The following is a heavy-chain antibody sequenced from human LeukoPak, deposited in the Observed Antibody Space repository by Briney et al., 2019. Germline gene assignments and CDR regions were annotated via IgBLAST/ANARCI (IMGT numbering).Heavy chain of an antibody. CDR3: AKDRVAAASHYFDY. D-gene: IGHD6-13*01. CDR1: GFTFSSYG. Sequence: GGSLRLSCAASGFTFSSYGMHWVRQAPGKGLEWVAFIRYDGSNKYYADSVKGRFTISRDNSKNTLYLQMNSLRAEDTAVYYCAKDRVAAASHYFDYWGQGTLVTVSS. CDR2: IRYDGSNK. J-gene: IGHJ4*02. V-gene: IGHV3-30*02.